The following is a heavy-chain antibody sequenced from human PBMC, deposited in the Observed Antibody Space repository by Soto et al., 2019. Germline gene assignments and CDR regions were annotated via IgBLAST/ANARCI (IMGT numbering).Heavy chain of an antibody. D-gene: IGHD5-12*01. CDR2: IHYNGNT. CDR1: GGSISSGGYS. Sequence: SETLSLTCAVSGGSISSGGYSWSWVRQPPGKGLEWIGNIHYNGNTKYNPSLKSRVSMSVDTSKNQFSLRLISVTAADTAKYFCAREGNLGRWLQPLDFWGQGTLVTVSS. J-gene: IGHJ4*02. CDR3: AREGNLGRWLQPLDF. V-gene: IGHV4-61*08.